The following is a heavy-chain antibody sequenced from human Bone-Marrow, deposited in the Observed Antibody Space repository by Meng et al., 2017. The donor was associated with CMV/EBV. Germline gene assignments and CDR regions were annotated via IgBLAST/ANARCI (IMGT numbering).Heavy chain of an antibody. CDR1: GGPFNGFY. Sequence: SGTLSLTCAVYGGPFNGFYWSWIRQPPGKGLEWIGEINHGGSTNFNPSLKSRVTISLDTSKKQFSLNLRSVTAADTAVYFCARARMLAPFDIWGQGTRVTVSS. V-gene: IGHV4-34*01. CDR2: INHGGST. CDR3: ARARMLAPFDI. J-gene: IGHJ3*02. D-gene: IGHD2/OR15-2a*01.